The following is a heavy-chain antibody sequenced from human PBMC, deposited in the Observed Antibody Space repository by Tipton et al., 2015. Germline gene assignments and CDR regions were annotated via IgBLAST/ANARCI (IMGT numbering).Heavy chain of an antibody. CDR2: ISYDGDDK. CDR3: ARVLQYGGPLGY. V-gene: IGHV3-30*03. Sequence: RSLRLSCAASGFTFSRYGMHWVRQAPGKGLEWVAFISYDGDDKYYVDSVKGRFTISRDNSKHTLYLQVNSLRAEDTAVYYCARVLQYGGPLGYWGQGTLVTVSS. D-gene: IGHD5-24*01. CDR1: GFTFSRYG. J-gene: IGHJ4*02.